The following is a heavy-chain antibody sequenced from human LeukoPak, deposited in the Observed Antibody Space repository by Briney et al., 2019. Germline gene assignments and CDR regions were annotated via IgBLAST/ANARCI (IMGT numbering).Heavy chain of an antibody. CDR1: GFTFSGSA. Sequence: GGSLRLPCAASGFTFSGSAMHWVRQASGKGLEWVGRIRSKANSYATAYAASVKGRFTISRDDSKNTAYLQMNSLKTEDTAVYYCTRLGYYYGSGSPNQYWGQGTLVTVSS. D-gene: IGHD3-10*01. CDR2: IRSKANSYAT. J-gene: IGHJ4*02. V-gene: IGHV3-73*01. CDR3: TRLGYYYGSGSPNQY.